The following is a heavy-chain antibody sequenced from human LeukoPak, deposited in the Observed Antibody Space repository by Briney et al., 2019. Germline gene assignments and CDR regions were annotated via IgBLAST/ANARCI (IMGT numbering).Heavy chain of an antibody. J-gene: IGHJ5*02. CDR2: ISWNSGSI. D-gene: IGHD6-13*01. CDR1: GFTFDDYA. CDR3: AKGSSCSWYFNWFDP. V-gene: IGHV3-9*01. Sequence: GRSLRLSCAASGFTFDDYAMHWVRQAPGKGLGWVSGISWNSGSIGYADSVKGRCTISRDNAKNSLYLQMNSLRAEDTALYYCAKGSSCSWYFNWFDPWGQGTLVTVSS.